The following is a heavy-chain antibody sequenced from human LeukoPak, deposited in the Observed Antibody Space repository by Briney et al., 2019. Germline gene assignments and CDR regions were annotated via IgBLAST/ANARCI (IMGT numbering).Heavy chain of an antibody. V-gene: IGHV4-39*07. J-gene: IGHJ4*02. Sequence: SETLSLTCTVSGGSISSSSYYWGWIRQPPGKGLEWIGSIYYSGGTYYNPSLKSRVTISVDTSKNQFSLKLSSVTAADTAVYYCARGLGGDWAFDYWGQGTLVTVSS. D-gene: IGHD2-21*02. CDR2: IYYSGGT. CDR1: GGSISSSSYY. CDR3: ARGLGGDWAFDY.